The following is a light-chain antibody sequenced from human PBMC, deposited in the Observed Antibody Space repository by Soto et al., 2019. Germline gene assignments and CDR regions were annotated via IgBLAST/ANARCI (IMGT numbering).Light chain of an antibody. Sequence: QSALTQPASVSGSPGQSITISCTGTSSDVGGYNSVSWYQQHPGKAPKLILYDVTDRPSGVPYRFSGSKSGNTASLTISGLQAADEADYFCSSFTSSMTNVLGSGTKVTIL. CDR2: DVT. V-gene: IGLV2-14*01. CDR1: SSDVGGYNS. CDR3: SSFTSSMTNV. J-gene: IGLJ1*01.